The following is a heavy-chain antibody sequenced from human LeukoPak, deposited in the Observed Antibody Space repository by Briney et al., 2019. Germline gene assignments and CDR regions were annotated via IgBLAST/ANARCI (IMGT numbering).Heavy chain of an antibody. CDR2: IYYSGST. D-gene: IGHD4-17*01. V-gene: IGHV4-39*07. Sequence: SETLSLTCTVSGGSISSSSYYWGWIRQPPGKGLEWIGSIYYSGSTYYNPSLKSRVTISVDTSKNQFSLKLSSVTAADTAVYYCARDRLDYGDYAGGWFDPWGQGTLVTVSS. CDR1: GGSISSSSYY. CDR3: ARDRLDYGDYAGGWFDP. J-gene: IGHJ5*02.